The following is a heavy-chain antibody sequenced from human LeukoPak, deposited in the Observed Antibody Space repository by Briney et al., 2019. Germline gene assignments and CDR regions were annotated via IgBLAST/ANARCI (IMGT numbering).Heavy chain of an antibody. J-gene: IGHJ5*02. Sequence: GGSLRLSCAASGFTFSSYGMHWVRQAPGKGLEWVAFIRYDGSNKYYADSVKGRFTISRDSSKNTLYLQMNSLRAEDTAVYYCAKGRLFYDFWSGTLFDPWGQGTLVTVSS. CDR1: GFTFSSYG. D-gene: IGHD3-3*01. CDR3: AKGRLFYDFWSGTLFDP. V-gene: IGHV3-30*02. CDR2: IRYDGSNK.